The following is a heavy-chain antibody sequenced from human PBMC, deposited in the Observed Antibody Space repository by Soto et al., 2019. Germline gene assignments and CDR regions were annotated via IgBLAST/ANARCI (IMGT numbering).Heavy chain of an antibody. CDR1: GYTFTTYG. CDR3: ARALSMAKYYYYMDV. Sequence: QVQLVQSGPEVKKPGSSVKVSCKASGYTFTTYGISWVRQAPGQGLEWMGWISPYNGDTHYAERFQGRLTMTTDTSATSAYMELRTLSSDDRAVYGCARALSMAKYYYYMDVWGKGTTVTVSS. V-gene: IGHV1-18*01. J-gene: IGHJ6*03. CDR2: ISPYNGDT.